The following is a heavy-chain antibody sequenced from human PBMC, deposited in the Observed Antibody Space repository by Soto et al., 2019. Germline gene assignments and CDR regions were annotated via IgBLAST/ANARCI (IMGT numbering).Heavy chain of an antibody. J-gene: IGHJ4*02. D-gene: IGHD6-19*01. CDR3: ARVEGIAVAGTMGDY. CDR2: INPSGGST. Sequence: ASAKVSCKASGYTFTSYYMHWVRQAPGQGLEWMGIINPSGGSTSYAQKFQGRVTMTRDTSTSTVYMELSSLRSEDTAVYYCARVEGIAVAGTMGDYWGQGTLVTVSS. V-gene: IGHV1-46*01. CDR1: GYTFTSYY.